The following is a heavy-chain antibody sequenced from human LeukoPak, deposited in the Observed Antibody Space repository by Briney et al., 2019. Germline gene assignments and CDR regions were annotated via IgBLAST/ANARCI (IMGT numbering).Heavy chain of an antibody. CDR3: ARGGYYYGSGTDY. CDR2: ISSSGSTI. Sequence: GGSLRLSCAASGFTFSSYEMNWVRQAPGQGLEWVSYISSSGSTIYYADSVKGRFTISRDNAKNSLYLQMNSLRAEDTAVYYCARGGYYYGSGTDYWGQGTLVTVSS. V-gene: IGHV3-48*03. J-gene: IGHJ4*02. CDR1: GFTFSSYE. D-gene: IGHD3-10*01.